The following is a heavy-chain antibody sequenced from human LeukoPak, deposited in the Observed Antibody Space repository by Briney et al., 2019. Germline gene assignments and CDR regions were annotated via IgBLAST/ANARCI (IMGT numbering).Heavy chain of an antibody. D-gene: IGHD3-16*01. J-gene: IGHJ3*02. CDR2: ISGGGTST. CDR3: AKDRDDYVWGSYLGAFDI. Sequence: GGSLRLSCAASGFTFSDYWMSWVRQAPGKGLEWVSVISGGGTSTYYADSVKGRFTISRDNSKNTLYLQMNTLRAEDTAVYYCAKDRDDYVWGSYLGAFDIWGQGTMVTVSS. CDR1: GFTFSDYW. V-gene: IGHV3-23*01.